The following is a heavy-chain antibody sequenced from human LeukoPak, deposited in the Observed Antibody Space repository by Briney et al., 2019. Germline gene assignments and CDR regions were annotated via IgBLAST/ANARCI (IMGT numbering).Heavy chain of an antibody. V-gene: IGHV4-4*02. CDR1: GGSISSSNW. Sequence: ASETLSLTCAVSGGSISSSNWWSWIRQPPGKGLEWIGEIYHSGSTNYNPSLKSRVTISVDKSKTQFSLKLSSVTAADTAVYYCAKEGPTVTTVDYYYYYMDVWGKGTTVTVSS. CDR2: IYHSGST. CDR3: AKEGPTVTTVDYYYYYMDV. J-gene: IGHJ6*03. D-gene: IGHD4-17*01.